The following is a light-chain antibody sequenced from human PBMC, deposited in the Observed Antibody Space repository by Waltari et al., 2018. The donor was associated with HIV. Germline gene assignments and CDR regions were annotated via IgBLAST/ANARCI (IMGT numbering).Light chain of an antibody. CDR3: QQYNKT. Sequence: DIQMTQSPSTLSAPVGDRVTITCRTSQSINRWLAWYQHKPGKVPKLLIYETATIESGVPSRFSGSGFRTEFTLTINSLQPDDFATYYCQQYNKTFGQGTKVQIK. CDR2: ETA. J-gene: IGKJ2*01. V-gene: IGKV1-5*03. CDR1: QSINRW.